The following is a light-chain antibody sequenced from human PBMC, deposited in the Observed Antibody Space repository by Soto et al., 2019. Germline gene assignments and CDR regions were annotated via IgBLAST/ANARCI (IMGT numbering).Light chain of an antibody. V-gene: IGKV1-5*01. Sequence: DIQVTESPSTLSASVGDRVSITCRASQSISSWLDWYQQKPGKVPKLLIYDASSLESGVPSRFSGSGSGTEFTLTISSLQPDDFASYYCQQYNSYSTFGQGTKVDIK. CDR3: QQYNSYST. CDR1: QSISSW. CDR2: DAS. J-gene: IGKJ1*01.